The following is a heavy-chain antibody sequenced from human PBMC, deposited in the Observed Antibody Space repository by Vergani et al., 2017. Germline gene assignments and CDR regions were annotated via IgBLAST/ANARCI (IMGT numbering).Heavy chain of an antibody. V-gene: IGHV4-34*01. J-gene: IGHJ4*02. D-gene: IGHD3-10*01. Sequence: QVQLPQWGAGLLKPSETLSLTCAVYGGSFSGYYWSWIRQPPGTGLEWNGEINHSGSTNYNPPLESRVTRAVDTAKNQFSQKLSSVTAADTAVYYCARDYGSGSYYNYWGQGTLVTVSS. CDR2: INHSGST. CDR1: GGSFSGYY. CDR3: ARDYGSGSYYNY.